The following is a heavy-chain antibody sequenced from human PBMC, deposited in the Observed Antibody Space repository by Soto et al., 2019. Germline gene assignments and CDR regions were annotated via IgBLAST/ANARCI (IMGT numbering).Heavy chain of an antibody. J-gene: IGHJ6*02. Sequence: SPTLSLTCAISGDSVSSNSAAWNWIRQSPSRGLEWLGRTYYRSKWYNDYAVSVKSRITINPDTSKNQFSLQLNSVTPEDTAVYYCARGRLYYDILTGYYVDYYYGMDVWGQGTTVTVSS. CDR2: TYYRSKWYN. D-gene: IGHD3-9*01. CDR3: ARGRLYYDILTGYYVDYYYGMDV. CDR1: GDSVSSNSAA. V-gene: IGHV6-1*01.